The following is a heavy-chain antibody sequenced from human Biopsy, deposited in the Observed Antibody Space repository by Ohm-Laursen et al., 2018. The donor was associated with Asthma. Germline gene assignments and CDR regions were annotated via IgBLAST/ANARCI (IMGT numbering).Heavy chain of an antibody. CDR3: ARAVDYSHYYGIDV. D-gene: IGHD3-10*01. J-gene: IGHJ6*02. CDR1: GYTFNSAG. V-gene: IGHV1-18*01. CDR2: ISVYNGNT. Sequence: GASVKVSCKTSGYTFNSAGITWGRQAPGQGLEWMGWISVYNGNTKVAQKLQDRVTMITDTSTSTAYMELRSLRSDDTAVYFCARAVDYSHYYGIDVWGQGTTVTVS.